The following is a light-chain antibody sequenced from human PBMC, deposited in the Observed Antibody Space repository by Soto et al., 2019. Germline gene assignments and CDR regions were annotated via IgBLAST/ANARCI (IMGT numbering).Light chain of an antibody. CDR1: QSISNW. J-gene: IGKJ1*01. CDR3: QQSYNSHPP. V-gene: IGKV1-5*03. CDR2: KAS. Sequence: DIQMTQSPSTLSASVGDRVTITCRASQSISNWLAWYQQKPGKAPKLLIYKASILESGVPSRFNGSGSGTEFTLTISNLQPEDSATYYCQQSYNSHPPFGQGTKWIS.